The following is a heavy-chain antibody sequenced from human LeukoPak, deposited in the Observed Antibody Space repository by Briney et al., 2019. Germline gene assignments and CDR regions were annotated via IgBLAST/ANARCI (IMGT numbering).Heavy chain of an antibody. Sequence: GASVKVSCKASGYTFTSYGISWARQAPGQGLEWMGWISAYNGNTNYAQKLQGRVTMTTDTSTSTAYMELRSLRSDDTAVYYCARSFLRGLVVVPAAIGVGYWGQGTLVTVSS. J-gene: IGHJ4*02. CDR1: GYTFTSYG. CDR2: ISAYNGNT. D-gene: IGHD2-2*02. CDR3: ARSFLRGLVVVPAAIGVGY. V-gene: IGHV1-18*01.